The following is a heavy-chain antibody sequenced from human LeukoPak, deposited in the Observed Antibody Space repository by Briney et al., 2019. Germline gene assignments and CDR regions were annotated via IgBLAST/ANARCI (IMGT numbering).Heavy chain of an antibody. D-gene: IGHD1-26*01. CDR1: GYTFSGYY. J-gene: IGHJ4*02. CDR2: LSPKSGAT. V-gene: IGHV1-2*02. Sequence: ASVKVSCKASGYTFSGYYRHWVRQAPGQGLEWMGWLSPKSGATKYAQKFQGRVTLTRDLSLNTDYMELSSLTSDDTAVYYCARDTYGGSYFPLPYWGQGALVTVSS. CDR3: ARDTYGGSYFPLPY.